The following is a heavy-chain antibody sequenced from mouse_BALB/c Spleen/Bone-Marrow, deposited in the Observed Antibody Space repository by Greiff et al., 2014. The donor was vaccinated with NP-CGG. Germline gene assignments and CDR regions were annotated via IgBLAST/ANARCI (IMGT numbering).Heavy chain of an antibody. Sequence: DVQLQESGAEFVKPGASVKLSCTASGFNIKDTYMHWVKQRPEQGLEWIGRIDPANGNTKYDPKFQGKATITADTSSNTAYLQLSSLTSEDTAVYFCAGAYYGNYPYAMDYWGQGTSVTVSS. D-gene: IGHD2-10*01. CDR2: IDPANGNT. CDR3: AGAYYGNYPYAMDY. V-gene: IGHV14-3*02. J-gene: IGHJ4*01. CDR1: GFNIKDTY.